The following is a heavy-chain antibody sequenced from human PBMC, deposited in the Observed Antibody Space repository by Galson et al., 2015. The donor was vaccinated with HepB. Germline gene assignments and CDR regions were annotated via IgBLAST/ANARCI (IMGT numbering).Heavy chain of an antibody. D-gene: IGHD4-17*01. Sequence: SLRLSCAASGFTFSDYYMSWIRQAPGKGLEWLSYISHSTLYTNYADSVKGRFTISRDNAKNSLFLQINSLRAEDTAVYYCARVADADYGDHTHFDFWGQGVLVTVPS. CDR1: GFTFSDYY. J-gene: IGHJ4*02. CDR2: ISHSTLYT. CDR3: ARVADADYGDHTHFDF. V-gene: IGHV3-11*05.